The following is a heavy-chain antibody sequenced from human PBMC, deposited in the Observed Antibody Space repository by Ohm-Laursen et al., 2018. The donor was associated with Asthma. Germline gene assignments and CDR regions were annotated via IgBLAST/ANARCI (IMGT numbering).Heavy chain of an antibody. V-gene: IGHV1-69*13. J-gene: IGHJ4*02. CDR1: GGTFSNYV. D-gene: IGHD2-15*01. CDR2: INSVFATT. Sequence: ASVKVSCKSSGGTFSNYVIGWVRQTPGQGLEWMGGINSVFATTDYGQKFRGRVTITADESTATVYMELSSLRSDDTALYYCGRKRGSCITSTCYSLDFWGQGTLITVSS. CDR3: GRKRGSCITSTCYSLDF.